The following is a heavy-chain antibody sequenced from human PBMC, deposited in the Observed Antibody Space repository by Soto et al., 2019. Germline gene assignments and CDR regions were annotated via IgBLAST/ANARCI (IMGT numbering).Heavy chain of an antibody. CDR1: GFPFSNVS. Sequence: PGRSQRLSYATSGFPFSNVSMNLVRQAPGKGPEWVGRIKSKTDGGTTDYAAPVKGRFTISRDDSKNTLYLQMNSLKTEDTAVYYCTTDRRHDFWSGYYYFDYWGQGTLVTVSS. D-gene: IGHD3-3*01. CDR2: IKSKTDGGTT. V-gene: IGHV3-15*07. CDR3: TTDRRHDFWSGYYYFDY. J-gene: IGHJ4*02.